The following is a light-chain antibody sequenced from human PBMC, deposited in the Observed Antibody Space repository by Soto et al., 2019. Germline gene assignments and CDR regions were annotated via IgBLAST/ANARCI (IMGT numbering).Light chain of an antibody. V-gene: IGLV2-14*01. CDR3: SSYTSSSTYV. CDR1: SSDVGGYNY. CDR2: EVS. Sequence: QSVLTQPASVSGSPGQSITISCTGISSDVGGYNYVSWYQQHPGKAPKLMIYEVSNRPSGVSNRFSGSKSGNTASLTISGLQAEDEADYYCSSYTSSSTYVFGTGTKGTAL. J-gene: IGLJ1*01.